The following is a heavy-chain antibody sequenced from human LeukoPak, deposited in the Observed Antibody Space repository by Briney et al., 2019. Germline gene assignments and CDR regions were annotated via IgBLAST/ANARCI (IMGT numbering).Heavy chain of an antibody. CDR1: GYTFTSYD. J-gene: IGHJ4*02. V-gene: IGHV1-8*01. D-gene: IGHD2-15*01. CDR3: ARGNVDCSGGSCYRPPWADY. Sequence: GASVKVSCKASGYTFTSYDINWVRQATGQGLEWMGWMNPNSGNTGYAQKFQGRVTMTRNTSISTAYMELSSLRSEDTAVYYCARGNVDCSGGSCYRPPWADYWGQGTLVTVSS. CDR2: MNPNSGNT.